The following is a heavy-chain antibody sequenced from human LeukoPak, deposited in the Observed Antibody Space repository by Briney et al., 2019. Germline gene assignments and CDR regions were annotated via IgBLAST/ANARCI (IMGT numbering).Heavy chain of an antibody. V-gene: IGHV1-2*02. CDR2: INPNSGGT. D-gene: IGHD3-22*01. J-gene: IGHJ5*02. Sequence: ASVKVSCKASGYTSTGYYMHWVRQAPGQGLEWMGWINPNSGGTNYAQKFQGRVTMTRDTSISTAYMELSRLRSYDTAVYYCARTHPEVGIFFFAPGAQETLVTVSS. CDR1: GYTSTGYY. CDR3: ARTHPEVGIFFFAP.